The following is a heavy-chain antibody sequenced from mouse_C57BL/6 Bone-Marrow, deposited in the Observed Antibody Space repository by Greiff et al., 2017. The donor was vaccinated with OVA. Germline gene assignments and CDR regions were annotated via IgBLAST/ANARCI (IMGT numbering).Heavy chain of an antibody. CDR3: ARGYDYDVGAWFAY. Sequence: QVQLKESGPELVKPGASVKLSCKASGYTFTSYDINWVKQRPGQGLEWIGWIYPRDGSTKYNEKFKGKATLTVDTSSSTAYMELHSLTSEDSAVYFCARGYDYDVGAWFAYWGQGTLVTVSA. J-gene: IGHJ3*01. V-gene: IGHV1-85*01. D-gene: IGHD2-4*01. CDR2: IYPRDGST. CDR1: GYTFTSYD.